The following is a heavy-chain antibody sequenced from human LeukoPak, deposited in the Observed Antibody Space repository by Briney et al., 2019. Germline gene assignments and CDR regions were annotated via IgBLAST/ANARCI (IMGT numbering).Heavy chain of an antibody. J-gene: IGHJ4*02. CDR1: GVTLRSDN. D-gene: IGHD3-10*01. Sequence: PGGSLRLSCAASGVTLRSDNMRGGRQAPGKGLEWVSVIYSGGSTYYSDSVEGRVTISRENSKNTRYLQLNSLRADDPAVYYCARSKAAGYYYGSGSPPRFDNSGQGTLVTVSS. V-gene: IGHV3-53*01. CDR2: IYSGGST. CDR3: ARSKAAGYYYGSGSPPRFDN.